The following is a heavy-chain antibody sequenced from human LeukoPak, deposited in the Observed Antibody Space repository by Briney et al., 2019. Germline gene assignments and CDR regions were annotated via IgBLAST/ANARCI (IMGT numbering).Heavy chain of an antibody. CDR3: ARGRRIVVVITWLDYYNGMDV. D-gene: IGHD3-22*01. CDR2: INAGNGNT. Sequence: ASVKVSCKASGYTFTSYAMHWVRQAPGQRLEWMGWINAGNGNTKYSQKFQGRVTITRDTSASTAYMELSSLRSEDTAVYYCARGRRIVVVITWLDYYNGMDVWGQGTTVTVSS. CDR1: GYTFTSYA. J-gene: IGHJ6*02. V-gene: IGHV1-3*01.